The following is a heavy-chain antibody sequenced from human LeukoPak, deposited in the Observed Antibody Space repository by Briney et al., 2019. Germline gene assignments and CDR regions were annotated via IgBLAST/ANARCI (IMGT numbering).Heavy chain of an antibody. D-gene: IGHD3-10*01. CDR1: GFTFSDYY. J-gene: IGHJ4*02. CDR3: AKASTFGELNRPYDY. V-gene: IGHV3-11*01. Sequence: PGGSLRLSCAASGFTFSDYYMSWIRQAPGKGLEWVSYISSSGGTMYYADSVRGRFTISRDNAKNTLYLQMNSLRAEDTAVYYCAKASTFGELNRPYDYWGQGTLVTVSS. CDR2: ISSSGGTM.